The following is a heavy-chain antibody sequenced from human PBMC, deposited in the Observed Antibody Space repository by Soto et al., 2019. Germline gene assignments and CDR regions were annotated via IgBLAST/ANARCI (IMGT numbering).Heavy chain of an antibody. CDR1: GYTFNDYA. V-gene: IGHV1-18*01. CDR2: ISASIGHT. Sequence: ASVKVSCKASGYTFNDYAITWVRQAPGQGLEWVGWISASIGHTNYAQSFEGRVSVTTDRSTTTAYMELRSLRYDDTAVYYCARTSYCSGGTFTNWFDPWG. D-gene: IGHD2-15*01. CDR3: ARTSYCSGGTFTNWFDP. J-gene: IGHJ5*02.